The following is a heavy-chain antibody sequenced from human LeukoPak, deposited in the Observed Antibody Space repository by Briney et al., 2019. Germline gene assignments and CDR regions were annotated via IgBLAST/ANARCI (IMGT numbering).Heavy chain of an antibody. D-gene: IGHD5-12*01. CDR2: IHDSGIT. Sequence: SETLSLTCSVSGGSISDSYWSWIRQPPGKGLEWIGKIHDSGITNYNPSLKSRVTFSVDTSKKQFSLNLNSVTAADTAVYYCARGGYMSNWFEHWGQGTPVTVSS. V-gene: IGHV4-59*01. J-gene: IGHJ5*02. CDR3: ARGGYMSNWFEH. CDR1: GGSISDSY.